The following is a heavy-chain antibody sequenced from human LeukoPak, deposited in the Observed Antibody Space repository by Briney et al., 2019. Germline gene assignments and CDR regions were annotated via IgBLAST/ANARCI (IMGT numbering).Heavy chain of an antibody. CDR1: GGSISSGDYY. J-gene: IGHJ5*02. D-gene: IGHD3-16*01. V-gene: IGHV4-61*08. Sequence: PSETLSLTCTVSGGSISSGDYYWSWIRQPPGKGLEWIGYIYYSGSTNYNPSLKSRVTISVDTSKNQFSLKLSSVTAADTAVYYCARLIGKSRNDLYADPWGQGTLVTVSS. CDR2: IYYSGST. CDR3: ARLIGKSRNDLYADP.